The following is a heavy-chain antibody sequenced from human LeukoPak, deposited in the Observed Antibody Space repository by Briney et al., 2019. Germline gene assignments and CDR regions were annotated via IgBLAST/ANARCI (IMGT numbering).Heavy chain of an antibody. V-gene: IGHV1-2*02. CDR1: GYTFTGYY. Sequence: ASVKISCKASGYTFTGYYMHWVRQAPGQGLEWMGWINPSSGGTNYAQKFQGRVTMTRDTSISTAYMELSRLRSDDTAVYYCARVPLWLIPHNWFDPWGQGTLVTVSS. CDR2: INPSSGGT. D-gene: IGHD3-10*01. J-gene: IGHJ5*02. CDR3: ARVPLWLIPHNWFDP.